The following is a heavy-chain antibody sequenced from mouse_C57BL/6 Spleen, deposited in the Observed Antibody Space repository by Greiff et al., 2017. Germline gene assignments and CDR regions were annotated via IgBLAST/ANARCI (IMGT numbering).Heavy chain of an antibody. CDR2: IRNKANGYTT. V-gene: IGHV7-3*01. CDR1: GFTFTDYY. J-gene: IGHJ4*01. Sequence: EVKLVESGGGLVQPGGSLSLSCAASGFTFTDYYMSWVRQPPGKALEWLGFIRNKANGYTTEYSASVKGRFTISRDNSQSILYLQMNALRAEDSATYYCARYPGSSYAMDYWGQGTSVTVSS. D-gene: IGHD1-1*01. CDR3: ARYPGSSYAMDY.